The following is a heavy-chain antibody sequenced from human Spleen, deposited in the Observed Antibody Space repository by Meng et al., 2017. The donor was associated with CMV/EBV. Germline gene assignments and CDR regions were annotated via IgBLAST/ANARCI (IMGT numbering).Heavy chain of an antibody. Sequence: GSLRLSCTVSGSSVTSDYYWGWIRQSPGEGLEWIGSIHYGGSAYYNPSLRSRVSVSVDPSKNQFSLKLSSVTAADMAVYYCARDNRIIMGVVLTNYFDYWGQGTLVTVSS. CDR2: IHYGGSA. CDR3: ARDNRIIMGVVLTNYFDY. CDR1: GSSVTSDYY. D-gene: IGHD3-22*01. J-gene: IGHJ4*02. V-gene: IGHV4-38-2*02.